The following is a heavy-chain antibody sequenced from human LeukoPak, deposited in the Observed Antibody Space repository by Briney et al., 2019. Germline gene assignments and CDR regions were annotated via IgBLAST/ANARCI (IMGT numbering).Heavy chain of an antibody. CDR1: GGTFSSYA. J-gene: IGHJ4*02. CDR2: IIPIFGTA. CDR3: ARAGYEWELQFDY. Sequence: GASVKLSCKASGGTFSSYAISWVRQAPGQGLEWMGGIIPIFGTANYAQKFQGRVTITTDESTSTAYMELSSLRSEDTAVYYCARAGYEWELQFDYWGQGTLVTVSS. D-gene: IGHD1-26*01. V-gene: IGHV1-69*05.